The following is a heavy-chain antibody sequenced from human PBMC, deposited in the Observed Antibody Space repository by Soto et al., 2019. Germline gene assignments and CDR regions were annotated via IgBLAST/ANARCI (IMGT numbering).Heavy chain of an antibody. CDR2: ISGSGGST. D-gene: IGHD6-19*01. V-gene: IGHV3-23*01. CDR3: AEDSQFKYSSGWYGNYYYGMDV. Sequence: GGSLRLSCAASGFTFSSYAMSWVRQAPGKGLEWVSAISGSGGSTYYADSVKGRFTISRDNSKNTLYLQMNSLRAEDTAVYYCAEDSQFKYSSGWYGNYYYGMDVWGQGTTVTVSS. J-gene: IGHJ6*02. CDR1: GFTFSSYA.